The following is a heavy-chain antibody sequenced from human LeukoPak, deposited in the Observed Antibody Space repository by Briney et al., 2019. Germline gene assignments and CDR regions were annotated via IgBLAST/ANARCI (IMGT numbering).Heavy chain of an antibody. D-gene: IGHD3-22*01. CDR1: GGSISGSSYY. Sequence: PSETLSLTCTVSGGSISGSSYYWGWIRQAPGKGLEWIGSIYYSGSTYYNPSLKSRVTISVDTSKNQFSLKLSSVTAADTAVYYCARAPYYYDSSGYTNWFDPWGQGTLVTVSS. CDR3: ARAPYYYDSSGYTNWFDP. V-gene: IGHV4-39*01. J-gene: IGHJ5*02. CDR2: IYYSGST.